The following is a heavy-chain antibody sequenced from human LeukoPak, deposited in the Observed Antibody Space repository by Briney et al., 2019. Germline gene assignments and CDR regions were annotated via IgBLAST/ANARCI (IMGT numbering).Heavy chain of an antibody. CDR2: IWYDGSNK. V-gene: IGHV3-33*06. CDR1: GFTFSSYG. J-gene: IGHJ6*03. D-gene: IGHD1-26*01. Sequence: GRSLRLSCAASGFTFSSYGMHWVRQAPGKGLEWVGVIWYDGSNKYYADSGKGRFTISRDNSKNTLYLQMNRLRAEDAAVYYCAKDPRGSYSRDYYYYMDVWGKGTTVTVSS. CDR3: AKDPRGSYSRDYYYYMDV.